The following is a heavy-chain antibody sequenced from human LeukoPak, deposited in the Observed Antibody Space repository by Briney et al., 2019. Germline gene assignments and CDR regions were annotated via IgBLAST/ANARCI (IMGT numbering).Heavy chain of an antibody. D-gene: IGHD2-15*01. V-gene: IGHV4-30-2*01. J-gene: IGHJ5*02. Sequence: SQTLSLTCTVSGGSISSGGYYWSWIRQPPGKGLEWIGYIYHSGSTYYNPSLKSRVTISVDRSKNQFSLKLSSVTAADTAVYYCARDGHGSCGGSCYGGWFDPWGQGTLVTVSS. CDR1: GGSISSGGYY. CDR3: ARDGHGSCGGSCYGGWFDP. CDR2: IYHSGST.